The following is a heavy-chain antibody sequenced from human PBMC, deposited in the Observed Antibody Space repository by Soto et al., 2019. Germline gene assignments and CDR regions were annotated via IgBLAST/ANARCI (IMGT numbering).Heavy chain of an antibody. CDR1: GCSFSSYY. V-gene: IGHV4-59*01. CDR2: IYYSGST. D-gene: IGHD3-16*01. J-gene: IGHJ4*02. Sequence: TSETLSLTCAASGCSFSSYYLNWVRQPPGKGLEWVGYIYYSGSTNYNPSLKSRVTISVDTCKNQFSLKLSSVTAADTVVYYSARTFSESYTSLYYWGQGTLVTVSS. CDR3: ARTFSESYTSLYY.